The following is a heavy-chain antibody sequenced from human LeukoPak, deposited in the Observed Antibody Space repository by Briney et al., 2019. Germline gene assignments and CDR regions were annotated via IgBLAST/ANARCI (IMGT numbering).Heavy chain of an antibody. Sequence: GGSLRLSCAASGFTFSSYAMSWVRQAPGKGLEWVSAISGSGGSTYYADSVKGRFTISRDNSKNTLHRQMTRLRAEDTAVYYCAKNYYDSSGYYSTLQHWGQGTLVTVSS. J-gene: IGHJ1*01. CDR3: AKNYYDSSGYYSTLQH. CDR2: ISGSGGST. V-gene: IGHV3-23*01. CDR1: GFTFSSYA. D-gene: IGHD3-22*01.